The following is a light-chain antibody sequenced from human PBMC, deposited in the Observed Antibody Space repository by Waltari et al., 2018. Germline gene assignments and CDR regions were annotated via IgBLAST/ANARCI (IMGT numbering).Light chain of an antibody. CDR3: QQRSNWPLT. CDR1: HSIANY. CDR2: DTS. Sequence: EIVLTQSPATLSLSPGERATLSCRASHSIANYLAWYQQRPGQAPRLLIYDTSNRATGIPARFSGSEYATDFTLTSSSLEPEDFGVYYCQQRSNWPLTFGGGTKVEIK. J-gene: IGKJ4*01. V-gene: IGKV3-11*01.